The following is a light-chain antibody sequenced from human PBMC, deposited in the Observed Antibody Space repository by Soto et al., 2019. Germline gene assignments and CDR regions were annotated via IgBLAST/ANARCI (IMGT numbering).Light chain of an antibody. Sequence: DIQMTQSPSTLSASVGDRVTITCRASQSISGWLAWYQQKPGKAPILLIFKASRLEGGVPSRFSGSGSGTEFTLTISSLQPDDFATYYCQQYDSYPRTFGQGTKVEIK. J-gene: IGKJ1*01. V-gene: IGKV1-5*03. CDR3: QQYDSYPRT. CDR2: KAS. CDR1: QSISGW.